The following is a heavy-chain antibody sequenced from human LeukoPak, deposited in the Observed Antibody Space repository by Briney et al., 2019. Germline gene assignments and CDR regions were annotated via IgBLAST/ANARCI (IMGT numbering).Heavy chain of an antibody. CDR2: IYYSGST. Sequence: SETLSLTCTVSGGPISGYYWSWIRQPPGKGLEWIGYIYYSGSTNYNPSLKSRVTISVDTSKNQFSLRLSSVTAADTAVYYCANTHLAAPPFDYWGQGTLVTVSS. CDR1: GGPISGYY. CDR3: ANTHLAAPPFDY. V-gene: IGHV4-59*08. J-gene: IGHJ4*02. D-gene: IGHD6-6*01.